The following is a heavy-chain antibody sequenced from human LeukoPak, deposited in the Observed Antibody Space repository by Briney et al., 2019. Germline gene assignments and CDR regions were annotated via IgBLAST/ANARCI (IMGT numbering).Heavy chain of an antibody. CDR3: EREGITRYLWYL. V-gene: IGHV3-30-3*01. D-gene: IGHD3-10*01. Sequence: PGRSLRLSCAASGFTFSSYAMHWVRQAPGKGLEWVAVISYDGSNKYYADSVKGRFTISRDNAKNSLYLQMNSLRVEDTAVYYCEREGITRYLWYLWGQGTLVTVSS. J-gene: IGHJ5*02. CDR1: GFTFSSYA. CDR2: ISYDGSNK.